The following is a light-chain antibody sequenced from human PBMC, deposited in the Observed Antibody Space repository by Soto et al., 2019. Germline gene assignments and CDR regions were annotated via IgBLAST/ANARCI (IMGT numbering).Light chain of an antibody. V-gene: IGLV1-40*01. Sequence: QSVPTQPPSVSGAPGQRVTISCTGSSSNIGAGYDVHWYQQLPGTAPKLLIYGNSNRPSGVPDRFSGSKSGTSASLAITGLQAEDEADYYCQSYDSSLGYVFGTGTKLTVL. CDR2: GNS. CDR1: SSNIGAGYD. J-gene: IGLJ1*01. CDR3: QSYDSSLGYV.